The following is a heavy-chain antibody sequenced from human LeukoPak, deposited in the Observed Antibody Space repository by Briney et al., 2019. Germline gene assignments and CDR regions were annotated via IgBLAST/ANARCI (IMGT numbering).Heavy chain of an antibody. J-gene: IGHJ4*02. Sequence: GASVKVSCKASGYTLTSYGVQWVRQAPGQSLEWMGWINAGTGNTKYSQKFQGRVTITRDTSASTTYMELSSLRSEDTAVYYCARDLLEPYYDILGVWYWGQGTLVTVSS. CDR1: GYTLTSYG. D-gene: IGHD3-9*01. CDR3: ARDLLEPYYDILGVWY. CDR2: INAGTGNT. V-gene: IGHV1-3*01.